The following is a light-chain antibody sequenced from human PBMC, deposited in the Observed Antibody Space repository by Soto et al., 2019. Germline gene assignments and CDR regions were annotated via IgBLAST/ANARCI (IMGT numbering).Light chain of an antibody. Sequence: DIQMTQSPSSVSASVGDRVTITCRASQAISSLLAWYQQKPGKAPNLLIHTASSLQSGAPSRFSGSGSGTDFTLTIGSLQREDFATYYCQQANSFPLTCGGGTKVEIK. CDR1: QAISSL. CDR3: QQANSFPLT. CDR2: TAS. J-gene: IGKJ4*01. V-gene: IGKV1-12*01.